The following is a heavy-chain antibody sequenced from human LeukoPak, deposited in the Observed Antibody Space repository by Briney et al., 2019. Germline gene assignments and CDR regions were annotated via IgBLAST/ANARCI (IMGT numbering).Heavy chain of an antibody. D-gene: IGHD1-20*01. CDR2: INPNGGGT. CDR1: GYTFTGYY. Sequence: ASVKVSCKASGYTFTGYYMHWVRQAPGQGLEWMGWINPNGGGTNYAQKFQGRVTMTRDTSISTAYMELSRLRSDDTAVFFCARYNWNLNAFDFWGQGTMVTVSS. CDR3: ARYNWNLNAFDF. V-gene: IGHV1-2*02. J-gene: IGHJ3*01.